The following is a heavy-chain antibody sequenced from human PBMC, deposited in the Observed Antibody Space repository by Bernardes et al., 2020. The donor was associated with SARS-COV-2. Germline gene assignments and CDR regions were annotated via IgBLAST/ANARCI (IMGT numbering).Heavy chain of an antibody. D-gene: IGHD2-15*01. CDR3: ARRLIVEDRAGLDY. Sequence: GGSLRLSCAVSGFSFSAHGMYWVRQTPGKGLEWVSYIGSSSRDIAYLDSAKGRFTISRDDAKNSLYLQMYSLTADETAVYYCARRLIVEDRAGLDYWGQGTLVTVSS. J-gene: IGHJ4*01. CDR2: IGSSSRDI. CDR1: GFSFSAHG. V-gene: IGHV3-21*05.